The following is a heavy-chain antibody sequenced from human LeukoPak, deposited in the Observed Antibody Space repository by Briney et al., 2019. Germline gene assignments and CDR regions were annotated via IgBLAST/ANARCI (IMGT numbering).Heavy chain of an antibody. J-gene: IGHJ4*02. CDR3: ARDQAGYYYGSGSYFSWIY. Sequence: SVKVSCKASGGTFSSYAISWVRQAPGQGLEWMGGIIPIFGTANYAQKFQGRVTITADESTSTAYMEPSSLRSEDTAVYYCARDQAGYYYGSGSYFSWIYWGQGTLVTVSS. V-gene: IGHV1-69*01. CDR2: IIPIFGTA. CDR1: GGTFSSYA. D-gene: IGHD3-10*01.